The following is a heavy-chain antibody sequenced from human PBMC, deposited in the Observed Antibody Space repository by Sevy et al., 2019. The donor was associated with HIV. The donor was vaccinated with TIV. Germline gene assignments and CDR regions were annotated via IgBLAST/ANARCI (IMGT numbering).Heavy chain of an antibody. CDR2: FSSSSNYI. D-gene: IGHD2-2*02. J-gene: IGHJ4*02. CDR1: GFTFSNYR. Sequence: GGSLRLPCAASGFTFSNYRMNWVRQAPGKGLEWGSSFSSSSNYIYYADSVKGRFTISRDNAKNPLYLQMNSLRAEDTAVYYCARGSAVLSATIWDGFDYWGQGTLVTVSS. V-gene: IGHV3-21*01. CDR3: ARGSAVLSATIWDGFDY.